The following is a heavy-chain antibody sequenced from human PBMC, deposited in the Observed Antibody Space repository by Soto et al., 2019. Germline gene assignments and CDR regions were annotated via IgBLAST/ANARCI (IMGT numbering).Heavy chain of an antibody. CDR2: IYPGDSDT. J-gene: IGHJ4*02. D-gene: IGHD6-13*01. V-gene: IGHV5-51*01. CDR1: GYSFTSYW. CDR3: ARPFLQSCGWYGHFFDF. Sequence: AESLKISCKGSGYSFTSYWIGWVRQMPGKGLEWMGIIYPGDSDTRYSPSLQGQVTISADKSISTAYLQWSSLKASDTAMYYCARPFLQSCGWYGHFFDFWGQGSLVIVYS.